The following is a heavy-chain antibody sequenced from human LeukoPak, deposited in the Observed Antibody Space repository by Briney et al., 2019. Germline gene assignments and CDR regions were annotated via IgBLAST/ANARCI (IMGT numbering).Heavy chain of an antibody. D-gene: IGHD6-13*01. CDR3: ARSMAAGQYYFDY. V-gene: IGHV5-51*01. J-gene: IGHJ4*02. Sequence: GESLQISCKGSGYIFTRYWIGWVRQMPGKGLEWMGIIYPGDSGTRYSPSFQGQVTISADKSISTAYLQWSSLKASDTAMYYCARSMAAGQYYFDYWGQGTLVTVSS. CDR1: GYIFTRYW. CDR2: IYPGDSGT.